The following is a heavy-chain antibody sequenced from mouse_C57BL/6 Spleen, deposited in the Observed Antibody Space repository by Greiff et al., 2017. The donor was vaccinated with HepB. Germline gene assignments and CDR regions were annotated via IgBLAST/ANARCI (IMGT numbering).Heavy chain of an antibody. CDR1: GYAFSSYW. Sequence: VKLMESGAELVKPGASVKISCKASGYAFSSYWMNWVKQRPGKGLEWIGQIYPGDGDTNYNGKFKGKATLTADKSSSTAYMQLSSLTSEDSAVYFCAREGPFITTVVAPSYYAMDYWGQGTSVTVSS. D-gene: IGHD1-1*01. CDR2: IYPGDGDT. J-gene: IGHJ4*01. CDR3: AREGPFITTVVAPSYYAMDY. V-gene: IGHV1-80*01.